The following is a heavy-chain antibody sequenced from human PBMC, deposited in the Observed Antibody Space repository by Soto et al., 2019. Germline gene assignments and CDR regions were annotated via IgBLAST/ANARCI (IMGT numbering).Heavy chain of an antibody. J-gene: IGHJ4*02. CDR1: GFSLRTRGVG. Sequence: SGPTLVNPTQTLTLTCTFSGFSLRTRGVGVGWVRQPPGKALEWLALIYWDADKLYSPSLKSRLTITKDTSKNQVVLTMTNVDTVDTATYYCAHSMWSHGYSPNFEYWGQGTLVTVSS. V-gene: IGHV2-5*02. CDR2: IYWDADK. D-gene: IGHD5-18*01. CDR3: AHSMWSHGYSPNFEY.